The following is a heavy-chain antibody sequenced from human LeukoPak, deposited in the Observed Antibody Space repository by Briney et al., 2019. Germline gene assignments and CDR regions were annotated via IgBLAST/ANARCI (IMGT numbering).Heavy chain of an antibody. J-gene: IGHJ4*02. D-gene: IGHD6-19*01. Sequence: PSETLSLTCAVYGGSFSGYYWSWIRQPPGKGLEWIGEINHSGSTNYNPSLKSRVTISVDTSKNQFSLKLTSVTAADTAVYYCARHRCSSGWYEYYFDYWGQGTLVTVPS. CDR1: GGSFSGYY. CDR3: ARHRCSSGWYEYYFDY. CDR2: INHSGST. V-gene: IGHV4-34*01.